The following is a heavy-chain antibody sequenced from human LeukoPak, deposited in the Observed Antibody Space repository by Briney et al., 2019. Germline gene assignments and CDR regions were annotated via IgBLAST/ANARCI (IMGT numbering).Heavy chain of an antibody. Sequence: ASVKVSCKASGYTFTSYYMHWVRQAPGQGLEGVGIINPSGGSTSYTQKFQGRVTMTRDTSTSTVYMELRRLRSEDTAVYYCARLERLDYWGQGTLVTVSS. CDR2: INPSGGST. CDR1: GYTFTSYY. D-gene: IGHD1-1*01. CDR3: ARLERLDY. J-gene: IGHJ4*02. V-gene: IGHV1-46*01.